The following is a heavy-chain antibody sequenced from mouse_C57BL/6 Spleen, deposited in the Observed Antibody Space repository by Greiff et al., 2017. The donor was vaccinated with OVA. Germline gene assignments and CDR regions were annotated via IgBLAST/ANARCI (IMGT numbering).Heavy chain of an antibody. D-gene: IGHD2-4*01. CDR2: INPNNGGT. V-gene: IGHV1-18*01. CDR3: ARSDYEYDEEGLFDY. J-gene: IGHJ2*01. Sequence: VQLQQSGPELVKPGASVKIPCKASGYTFTDYNMDWVKQSHGKSLEWIGDINPNNGGTIYNQKFKGKATLTVDKSSSTAYMELRSLTSEDTADYYCARSDYEYDEEGLFDYWGQGTTLTVSS. CDR1: GYTFTDYN.